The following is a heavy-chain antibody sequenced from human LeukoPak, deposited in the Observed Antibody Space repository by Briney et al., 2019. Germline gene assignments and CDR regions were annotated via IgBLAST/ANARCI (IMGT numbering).Heavy chain of an antibody. CDR2: IYYSGST. D-gene: IGHD3-22*01. Sequence: SETLALICTVSGGSISSYYGSWIRQPPGKGLEWIGYIYYSGSTNYNPSLKSRVTMSVDTSKNQFSLKLSSVTAADTAVYYCARDKDYFDSGGAFDIWGQGTMVTVSS. CDR3: ARDKDYFDSGGAFDI. J-gene: IGHJ3*02. CDR1: GGSISSYY. V-gene: IGHV4-59*01.